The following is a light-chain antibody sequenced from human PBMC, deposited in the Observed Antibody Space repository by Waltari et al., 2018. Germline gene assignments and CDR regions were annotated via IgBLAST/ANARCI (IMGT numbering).Light chain of an antibody. V-gene: IGKV1-12*01. J-gene: IGKJ1*01. Sequence: DIQMTQSPSSVSASVGDRFTITCRASEDITTWLVWYQQKPGKAPKLLIYAASSLQSGVPSRFSGSGSGTDFTLTISSLQPEDFATYYCQQTNDFPRTFGQGTKVEIK. CDR1: EDITTW. CDR3: QQTNDFPRT. CDR2: AAS.